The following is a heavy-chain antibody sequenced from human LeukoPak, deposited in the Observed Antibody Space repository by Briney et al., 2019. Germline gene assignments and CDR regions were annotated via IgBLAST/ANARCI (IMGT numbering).Heavy chain of an antibody. V-gene: IGHV1-18*01. CDR3: ATVGRPNWNYVLDY. CDR2: ISAYNGNT. Sequence: RASVKVSCKASGYTFTSYGISWVRQAPGQGLEWMGWISAYNGNTNYAQKLQGRVTMTTDTSTSTAYMELRSLRSDDTAVYYCATVGRPNWNYVLDYWGQGTLVTVSS. CDR1: GYTFTSYG. J-gene: IGHJ4*02. D-gene: IGHD1-7*01.